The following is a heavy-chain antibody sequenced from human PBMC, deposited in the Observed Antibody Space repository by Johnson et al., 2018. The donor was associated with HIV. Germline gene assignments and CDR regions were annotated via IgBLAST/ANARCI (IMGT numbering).Heavy chain of an antibody. CDR1: GFTFSSYA. Sequence: QVQLVESGGGVVQPGRSLRLSCAASGFTFSSYAMHWVRQAPGKGLEWVAVMSYDGSSKYYADSVKGRFTISRDNSRNTLYLQMNSLRAEDTAVYYCAKDIYGYDAFDIWGQGTMVTVSS. J-gene: IGHJ3*02. CDR2: MSYDGSSK. CDR3: AKDIYGYDAFDI. D-gene: IGHD5-24*01. V-gene: IGHV3-30*04.